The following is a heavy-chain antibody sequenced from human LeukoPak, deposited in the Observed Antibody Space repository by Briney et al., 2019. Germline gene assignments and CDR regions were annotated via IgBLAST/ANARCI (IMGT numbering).Heavy chain of an antibody. CDR2: IYPSGST. CDR3: ARVKVGATAYMDV. V-gene: IGHV4-61*02. Sequence: SETLSLTCTVSGASLSSGSYYWSWIRQPAGKGLEWIGRIYPSGSTDYNPSLKSRVTISIDTSKNQFSLKQSSVTAADTAVYYCARVKVGATAYMDVWGKGTTVTVSS. D-gene: IGHD1-26*01. CDR1: GASLSSGSYY. J-gene: IGHJ6*03.